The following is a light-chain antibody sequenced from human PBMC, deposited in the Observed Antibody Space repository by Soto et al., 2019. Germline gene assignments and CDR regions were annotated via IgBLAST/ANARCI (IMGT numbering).Light chain of an antibody. Sequence: DIQMTQSPSSLSASVGDRVTITCRASQSISNYLNWYQQKPGKAPNLLIYAASSLRSGVPSRFSGSGSGTDFTLTISSLQPEDFAAYYCQQSYNTPITFGPGTRLEIK. V-gene: IGKV1-39*01. CDR1: QSISNY. J-gene: IGKJ5*01. CDR2: AAS. CDR3: QQSYNTPIT.